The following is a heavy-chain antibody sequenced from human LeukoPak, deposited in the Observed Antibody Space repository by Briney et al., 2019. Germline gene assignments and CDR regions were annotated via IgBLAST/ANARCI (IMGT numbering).Heavy chain of an antibody. CDR2: INPNSGGT. CDR3: ARDGQLVPRAHYFDY. CDR1: GYTFTGYY. Sequence: ASVKVSCKASGYTFTGYYMHWVRQAPGQGLEWMGWINPNSGGTNYAQKFQGRVTMTRDTSISTAYMELSRLRSDDTAVYYCARDGQLVPRAHYFDYWGQGTLVTVSS. J-gene: IGHJ4*02. D-gene: IGHD6-6*01. V-gene: IGHV1-2*02.